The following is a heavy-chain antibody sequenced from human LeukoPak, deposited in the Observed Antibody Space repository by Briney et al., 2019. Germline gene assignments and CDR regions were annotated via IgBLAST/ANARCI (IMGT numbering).Heavy chain of an antibody. D-gene: IGHD3-16*01. V-gene: IGHV3-7*01. Sequence: HPGGSLRLSCVASGFIFSSYSMTWVRLAPGKGLEWVANINQDGSEKYYVDSVKGRFTISRDNAKNSLYLQMNSLRAEDTAVYYCASGGHVDYCGQGTLVTVSS. CDR3: ASGGHVDY. J-gene: IGHJ4*02. CDR1: GFIFSSYS. CDR2: INQDGSEK.